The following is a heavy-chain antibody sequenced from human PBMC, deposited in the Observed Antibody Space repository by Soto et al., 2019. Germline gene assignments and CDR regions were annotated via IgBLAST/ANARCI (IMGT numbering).Heavy chain of an antibody. CDR1: GGSISSYY. J-gene: IGHJ5*02. CDR2: IYYSGST. D-gene: IGHD4-17*01. Sequence: SETLSLTCTVSGGSISSYYWSWIRQPPGKGLEWIGYIYYSGSTNYNPSLKSRVTISVDTSKNQFSLKLSSVTAADTAVYYCARQGTVTTSGWFDPWGQGTLVTVSS. V-gene: IGHV4-59*08. CDR3: ARQGTVTTSGWFDP.